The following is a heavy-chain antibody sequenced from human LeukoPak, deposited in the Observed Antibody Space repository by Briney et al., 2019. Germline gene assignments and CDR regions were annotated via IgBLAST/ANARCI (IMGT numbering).Heavy chain of an antibody. Sequence: SVKVSCKASGGTFSSYAISWVRQAPGQGLEWMGGIIPICGTANYAQKFQGRVTITADESTSTAYMELSSLRSEDTAVYYCARGEQFLEWLFGYWGQGTLVTVSS. CDR2: IIPICGTA. V-gene: IGHV1-69*13. CDR1: GGTFSSYA. CDR3: ARGEQFLEWLFGY. D-gene: IGHD3-3*01. J-gene: IGHJ4*02.